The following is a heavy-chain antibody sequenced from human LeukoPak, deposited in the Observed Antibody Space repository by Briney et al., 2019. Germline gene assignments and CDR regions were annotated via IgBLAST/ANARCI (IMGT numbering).Heavy chain of an antibody. CDR1: GYTFTSYD. CDR3: ARLGYSSGWYFVVAFDI. V-gene: IGHV1-8*01. J-gene: IGHJ3*02. Sequence: GASVKVSCKASGYTFTSYDINWVRQATGQGLEWMGWMNPNSGNTGYAQKFQGRVTMTRNTSISTAYMELSSLRSEDTAVYYCARLGYSSGWYFVVAFDIWGQGTMVTVSS. D-gene: IGHD6-19*01. CDR2: MNPNSGNT.